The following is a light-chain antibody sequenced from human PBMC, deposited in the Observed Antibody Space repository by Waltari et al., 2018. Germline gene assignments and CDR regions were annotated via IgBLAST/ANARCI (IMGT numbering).Light chain of an antibody. Sequence: QLVLTQSPSASASLGASVKLTCTLRSGHSSYAIAWHQQQPEKGPRYLRKLNSDGSHSKGDGSPDRFSGSSSGAERYLTISSLQAEDEADYYCQTWGTGIWVFGGGTKLTVL. CDR3: QTWGTGIWV. CDR2: LNSDGSH. V-gene: IGLV4-69*01. J-gene: IGLJ3*02. CDR1: SGHSSYA.